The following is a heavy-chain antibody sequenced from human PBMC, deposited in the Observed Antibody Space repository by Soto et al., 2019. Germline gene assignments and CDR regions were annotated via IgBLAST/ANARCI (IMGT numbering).Heavy chain of an antibody. Sequence: SVKVSCKASGGTFSSYAISWVRQAPGQGLEWMGGIIPIFGTANYAQKFQGRVTITADESTSTAYMELSSLRSEDTAVYYCARTSITMVRGVIINYYYYYGMDVWGQGTTVTVSS. V-gene: IGHV1-69*13. CDR3: ARTSITMVRGVIINYYYYYGMDV. CDR2: IIPIFGTA. J-gene: IGHJ6*02. D-gene: IGHD3-10*01. CDR1: GGTFSSYA.